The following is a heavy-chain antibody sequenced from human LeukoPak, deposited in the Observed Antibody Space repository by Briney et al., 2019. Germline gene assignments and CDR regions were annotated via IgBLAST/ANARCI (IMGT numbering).Heavy chain of an antibody. CDR3: ASGKWLQSYFDY. CDR2: ISYDGSDK. Sequence: GGPLRLSCAASGFAFNTFAMNWVRQAPGKGVEWVVVISYDGSDKYYADSVKGRFTISRDNSENTLYLQMNSLRPEDTAMYYCASGKWLQSYFDYWGQGTLVTVSS. CDR1: GFAFNTFA. J-gene: IGHJ4*02. V-gene: IGHV3-30*04. D-gene: IGHD5-24*01.